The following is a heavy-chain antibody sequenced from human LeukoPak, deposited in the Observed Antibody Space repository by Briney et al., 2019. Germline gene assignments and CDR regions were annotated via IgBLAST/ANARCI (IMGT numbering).Heavy chain of an antibody. D-gene: IGHD4-23*01. CDR1: GFTFSSYS. Sequence: GGSLRLSCAASGFTFSSYSMNWVRQAPGKGLEWLSYIISNSGSIYYANSVKGRFTISRDNAKNALYLQMNSLRDEDTAVYYCARGIPDYGGNWYYFDSWGQGTQVTVSS. J-gene: IGHJ4*02. V-gene: IGHV3-48*02. CDR3: ARGIPDYGGNWYYFDS. CDR2: IISNSGSI.